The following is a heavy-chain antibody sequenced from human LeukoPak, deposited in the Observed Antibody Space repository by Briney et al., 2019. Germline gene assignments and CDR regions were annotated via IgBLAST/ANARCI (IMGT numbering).Heavy chain of an antibody. CDR3: AKDDTIFGVVIGY. V-gene: IGHV3-23*01. CDR2: ISGSGGST. J-gene: IGHJ4*02. D-gene: IGHD3-3*01. Sequence: GGSLRLTCAASGFTFSSYAMSWVRQAPGKGLEWVSAISGSGGSTYYADSVKGRFTISRDNSKNTLYLQMNSLRAEDTAVYYCAKDDTIFGVVIGYWGQGTLVTVSS. CDR1: GFTFSSYA.